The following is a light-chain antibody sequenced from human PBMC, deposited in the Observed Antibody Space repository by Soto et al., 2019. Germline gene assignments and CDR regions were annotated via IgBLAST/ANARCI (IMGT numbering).Light chain of an antibody. Sequence: EIVMTQSPATLSVSPGERATLSCRASQRVSSNLAWYQQKPGQAPRLLIYGASTRATGIPARFSGSGSETEFTLTISSLQPEDVATYYCQKCGVAPFTFGGGTKVEIK. CDR1: QRVSSN. CDR3: QKCGVAPFT. CDR2: GAS. V-gene: IGKV3-15*01. J-gene: IGKJ4*01.